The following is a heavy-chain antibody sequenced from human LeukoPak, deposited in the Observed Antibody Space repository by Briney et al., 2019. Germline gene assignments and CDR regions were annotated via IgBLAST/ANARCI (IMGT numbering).Heavy chain of an antibody. D-gene: IGHD6-25*01. Sequence: SETLSLTCTVSGGSISSSSYYWGWIRQPPGKGLEWIGTIYYSGSTYYNPSLKSRLTISVDTSKNQFSLKLSSATAADTAVYYCARDWSSAFDYWGQGTLVTVSS. V-gene: IGHV4-39*07. CDR3: ARDWSSAFDY. CDR2: IYYSGST. J-gene: IGHJ4*02. CDR1: GGSISSSSYY.